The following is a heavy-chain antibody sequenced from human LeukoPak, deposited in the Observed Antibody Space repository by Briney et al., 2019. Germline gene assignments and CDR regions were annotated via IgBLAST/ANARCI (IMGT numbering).Heavy chain of an antibody. CDR3: AKDVGDYCSGGSCYSPFWYFDL. J-gene: IGHJ2*01. CDR2: ISGSGGST. CDR1: GFTFSSYA. D-gene: IGHD2-15*01. Sequence: GGSLRLSCAASGFTFSSYAMSWVRQAPGKGLEWVSAISGSGGSTYYADSVKGRFTISRDNSKNTLYLQMNSLRAEDTAVYYCAKDVGDYCSGGSCYSPFWYFDLWGRGTLVTVSS. V-gene: IGHV3-23*01.